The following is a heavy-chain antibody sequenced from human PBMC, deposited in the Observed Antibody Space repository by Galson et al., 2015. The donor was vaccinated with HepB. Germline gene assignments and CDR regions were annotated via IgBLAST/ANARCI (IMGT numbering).Heavy chain of an antibody. CDR2: IIPLFGRT. CDR3: ARAQAVYDYLWGISD. V-gene: IGHV1-69*13. J-gene: IGHJ6*04. Sequence: SVKVSCKAYGGTFKTYAINWVRQAPGQGLEWMGAIIPLFGRTNYSPTFHGEVTITADESTNTAYMELTSLEPEDTAIYYCARAQAVYDYLWGISDWGKGTTIIVSS. D-gene: IGHD3-16*01. CDR1: GGTFKTYA.